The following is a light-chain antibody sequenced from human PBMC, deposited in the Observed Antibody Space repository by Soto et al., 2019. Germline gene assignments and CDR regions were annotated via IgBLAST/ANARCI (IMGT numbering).Light chain of an antibody. J-gene: IGLJ1*01. Sequence: QSTLTQPPSLSGSPGQSITISCTGTSSDIGAYDYVSWFQQHPGKAPKLMISEVNNRPSGVSNRFSGSKSGNTAYLTISGLQVEDEADYFCCSSAPESTYVFGTGTKLTVL. CDR3: CSSAPESTYV. V-gene: IGLV2-14*01. CDR1: SSDIGAYDY. CDR2: EVN.